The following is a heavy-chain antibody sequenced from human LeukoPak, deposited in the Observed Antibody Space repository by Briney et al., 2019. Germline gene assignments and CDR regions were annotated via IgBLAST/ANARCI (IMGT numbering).Heavy chain of an antibody. J-gene: IGHJ4*02. V-gene: IGHV3-23*01. CDR1: GFTFRNYV. D-gene: IGHD6-19*01. CDR3: ASEFGEVAGTGDY. CDR2: LSGSGGST. Sequence: PGGSLRLSCAASGFTFRNYVMNWVRQAPGKGLEWVSALSGSGGSTYYADSVKGRFTISRDNSKNSLYLQMNSLRAEDTAVYYCASEFGEVAGTGDYWGQGTLVTVSS.